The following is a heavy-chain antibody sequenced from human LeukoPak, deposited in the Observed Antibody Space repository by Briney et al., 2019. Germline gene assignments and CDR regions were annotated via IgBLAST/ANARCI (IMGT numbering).Heavy chain of an antibody. CDR3: AKDKWLRGYYYYYMDV. J-gene: IGHJ6*03. D-gene: IGHD5-12*01. Sequence: GGSLRLSCAASGFTFDDYNMHWVRQAPGKGLEWVSLITWNGDSTYYADSVESRFTISRDNSKNSLYLQMNSLRTEDTALYYCAKDKWLRGYYYYYMDVWGKGTTVTVSS. V-gene: IGHV3-43*01. CDR2: ITWNGDST. CDR1: GFTFDDYN.